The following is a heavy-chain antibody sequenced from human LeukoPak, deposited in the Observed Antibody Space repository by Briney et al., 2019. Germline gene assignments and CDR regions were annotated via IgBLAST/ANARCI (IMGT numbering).Heavy chain of an antibody. CDR2: ISAYNGNT. CDR1: GYTFTSCG. D-gene: IGHD6-19*01. V-gene: IGHV1-18*04. CDR3: ARDRGYSSGWYYFDY. Sequence: ASVKVSCKASGYTFTSCGISWVRQAPGQGLEWMGWISAYNGNTNYAQKLQGRVTMTTDTSTSTAYMELRSLRSDDTAVYYCARDRGYSSGWYYFDYWGQGTLVTVSS. J-gene: IGHJ4*02.